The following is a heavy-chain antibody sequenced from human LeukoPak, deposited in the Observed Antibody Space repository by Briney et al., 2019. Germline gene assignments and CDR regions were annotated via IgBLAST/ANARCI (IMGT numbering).Heavy chain of an antibody. CDR2: ISANNGET. J-gene: IGHJ4*02. V-gene: IGHV1-18*04. CDR3: ARVPPSAHQMLSSDY. D-gene: IGHD2-2*01. Sequence: ASVKVSCKASGYTFTNYGISWVRQAPGQGLEWMAWISANNGETRYAQNLQGRVTTTTDTSTSTAYMELRSLRSDDTAVYYCARVPPSAHQMLSSDYWGQGTQVTVSS. CDR1: GYTFTNYG.